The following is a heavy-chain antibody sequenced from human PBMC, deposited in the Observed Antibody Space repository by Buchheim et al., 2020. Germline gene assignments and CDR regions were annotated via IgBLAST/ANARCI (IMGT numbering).Heavy chain of an antibody. Sequence: QLQLQESGPGLVKPSETLSLTCTVSGGSISGSSYYWGWIRQPPGKGLEWIGSIYYSGSTYYNPSLKSRVTVSVDTSRKQISLKLTSVTAADTAVYYCARGARDIVLVVAATEHNWFDPWGQGTL. CDR2: IYYSGST. CDR3: ARGARDIVLVVAATEHNWFDP. D-gene: IGHD2-15*01. V-gene: IGHV4-39*01. CDR1: GGSISGSSYY. J-gene: IGHJ5*02.